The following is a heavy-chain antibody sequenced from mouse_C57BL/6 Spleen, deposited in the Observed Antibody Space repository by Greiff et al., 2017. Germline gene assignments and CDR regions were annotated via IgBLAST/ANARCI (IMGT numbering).Heavy chain of an antibody. J-gene: IGHJ1*03. D-gene: IGHD1-1*01. CDR3: ARYHLLRWYFDV. CDR1: GFTFTDYY. Sequence: EVKLVESGGGLVQPGGSLSLSCAASGFTFTDYYMSWVRQPPGKALEWLGFIRNKANGYTTEYSASVKGRFTISRDNSQSILYLQMNALRAEDSATCYCARYHLLRWYFDVWGTGTTVTVSS. V-gene: IGHV7-3*01. CDR2: IRNKANGYTT.